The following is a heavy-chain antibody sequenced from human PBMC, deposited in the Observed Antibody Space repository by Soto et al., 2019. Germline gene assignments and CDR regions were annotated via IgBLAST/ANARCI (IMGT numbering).Heavy chain of an antibody. CDR2: INPSGGST. V-gene: IGHV1-46*01. CDR1: GYIFTNHY. J-gene: IGHJ4*02. CDR3: ARADYYDSSGFYYYC. Sequence: QVQLVQSGAEVKKPGASVKVSCKASGYIFTNHYIHWVRQAPGQGLEWMVIINPSGGSTNYLQKFQGRITMTRDTSTSTGYMELSSLRSEDTAVYFCARADYYDSSGFYYYCWGQGTLVTVSS. D-gene: IGHD3-22*01.